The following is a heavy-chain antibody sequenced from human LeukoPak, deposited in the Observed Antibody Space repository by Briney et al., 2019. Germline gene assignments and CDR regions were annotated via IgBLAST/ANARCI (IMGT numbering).Heavy chain of an antibody. D-gene: IGHD3-10*01. Sequence: SETLSLTCTVSCGSISSSSYYWGWIRQPPGKGLEWIGSIYYSGSTYYNPSLKSRVTISVDTSKNQFSLKLSSVTAADTAVYYCAREYYYGSGSYYNWFDPWGQGTLVSVSS. CDR2: IYYSGST. CDR3: AREYYYGSGSYYNWFDP. V-gene: IGHV4-39*07. J-gene: IGHJ5*02. CDR1: CGSISSSSYY.